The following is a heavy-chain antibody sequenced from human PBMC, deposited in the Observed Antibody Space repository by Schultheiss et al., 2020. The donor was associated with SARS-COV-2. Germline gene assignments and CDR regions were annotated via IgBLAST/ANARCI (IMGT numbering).Heavy chain of an antibody. J-gene: IGHJ5*02. D-gene: IGHD3-16*01. CDR2: IYYSGST. V-gene: IGHV4-59*01. CDR1: GGSFSGYY. Sequence: SETLSLTCAVYGGSFSGYYWSWIRQPPGKGLEWIGYIYYSGSTNYNPSLKSRVTISVDTSKNQFSLKLSSVTAADTAVYYCARDPDDGGWFDPWGQGTLVTVSS. CDR3: ARDPDDGGWFDP.